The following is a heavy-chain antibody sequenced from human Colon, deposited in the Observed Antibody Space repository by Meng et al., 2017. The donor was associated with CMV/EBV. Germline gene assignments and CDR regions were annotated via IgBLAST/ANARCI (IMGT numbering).Heavy chain of an antibody. V-gene: IGHV3-7*01. CDR2: IKQPGREK. D-gene: IGHD1-14*01. CDR3: ARDLTTDYNYYYGMDV. CDR1: GFVFSSFW. Sequence: GGSLRLSCAASGFVFSSFWMTWVRQAPGKGLEWVATIKQPGREKFYADSVKGRFTISRDNGKNLVFLQMNSLRNEDTGVYYCARDLTTDYNYYYGMDVWGHGTTVTAP. J-gene: IGHJ6*02.